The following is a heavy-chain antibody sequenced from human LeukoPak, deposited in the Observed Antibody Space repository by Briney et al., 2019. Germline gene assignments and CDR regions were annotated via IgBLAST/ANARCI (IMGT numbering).Heavy chain of an antibody. CDR3: ARDLFDTAMVRYYYSMEV. CDR1: GYTFTDYY. Sequence: SVKVSCKASGYTFTDYYMHLVRQAPGQGLEWMGWINPNSCGTNYAQKFQGRVTMTRDTSISTGYMALSRLRSDETAVYYCARDLFDTAMVRYYYSMEVWGKGTTVTVSS. J-gene: IGHJ6*03. CDR2: INPNSCGT. V-gene: IGHV1-2*02. D-gene: IGHD5-18*01.